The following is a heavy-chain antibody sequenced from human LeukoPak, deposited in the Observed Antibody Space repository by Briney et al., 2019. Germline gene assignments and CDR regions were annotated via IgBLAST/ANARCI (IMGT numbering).Heavy chain of an antibody. CDR2: IYYSGST. CDR3: ARDSGSYRRFDY. D-gene: IGHD1-26*01. Sequence: PSETLSLTCTVSGGSISSYYWSWIRQPPGKGLEWIGSIYYSGSTNYNPSLKSRVTISVDTSKNQFSLKLSSVTAADTAVYYCARDSGSYRRFDYWGQGTLVTVSS. CDR1: GGSISSYY. J-gene: IGHJ4*02. V-gene: IGHV4-59*01.